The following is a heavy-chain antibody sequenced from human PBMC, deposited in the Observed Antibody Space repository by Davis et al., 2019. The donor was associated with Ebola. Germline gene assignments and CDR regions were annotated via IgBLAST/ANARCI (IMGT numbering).Heavy chain of an antibody. CDR3: ARQIVSNSWYSFYFDY. CDR2: IFYSGST. D-gene: IGHD6-13*01. CDR1: GDSIHSGDYF. V-gene: IGHV4-30-4*01. J-gene: IGHJ4*02. Sequence: SQTLSLTCGVSGDSIHSGDYFWSWIRQPPGKGLEWIGYIFYSGSTYYNPSLKSRVSISIDTSNNQFSLKLSSVTAADTAVYFCARQIVSNSWYSFYFDYWGQGTLVTVSS.